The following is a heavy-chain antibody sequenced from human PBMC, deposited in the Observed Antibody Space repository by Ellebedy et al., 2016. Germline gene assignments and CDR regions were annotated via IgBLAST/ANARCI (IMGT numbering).Heavy chain of an antibody. D-gene: IGHD3-22*01. CDR3: ARVYYDSSAYYYYGMDV. V-gene: IGHV3-48*01. Sequence: GESLKISCAASGFTFSSYSMNWVRQAPGKGLEWVSYISSSSSTIYYADSVKGRFTISRDNAKNSLYLQMNSLRAEDTAVYYCARVYYDSSAYYYYGMDVWGQGTTVTVSS. CDR2: ISSSSSTI. CDR1: GFTFSSYS. J-gene: IGHJ6*02.